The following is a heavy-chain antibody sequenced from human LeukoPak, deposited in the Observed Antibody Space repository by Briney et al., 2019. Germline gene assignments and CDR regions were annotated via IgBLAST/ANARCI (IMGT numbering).Heavy chain of an antibody. D-gene: IGHD6-19*01. CDR3: ARDRSSGWDDAFDI. CDR1: GVSINSYY. Sequence: PSETLSLTCTVSGVSINSYYWSWIRQPAGMGLEWIGRIYASGSTNYNPSLMSRITMSVDRSKNQFSLKLNSVTAADTAVYYCARDRSSGWDDAFDIWGQGTMVTVSS. CDR2: IYASGST. V-gene: IGHV4-4*07. J-gene: IGHJ3*02.